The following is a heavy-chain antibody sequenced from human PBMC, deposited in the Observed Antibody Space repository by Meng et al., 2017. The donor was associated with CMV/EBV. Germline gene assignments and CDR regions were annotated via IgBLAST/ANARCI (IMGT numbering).Heavy chain of an antibody. CDR3: AGSRPGGGACDY. J-gene: IGHJ4*02. Sequence: QVQLQESWRGVVKPSETLSLTCIVSAASINNYSWNVVRQPAGQGLEWIGLIQVIGHTVYNPSLKSRVTVSLDASKSQFSLTLNSVTAADTATYYCAGSRPGGGACDYWGQGILVTVSS. CDR2: IQVIGHT. CDR1: AASINNYS. V-gene: IGHV4-4*07. D-gene: IGHD3-16*01.